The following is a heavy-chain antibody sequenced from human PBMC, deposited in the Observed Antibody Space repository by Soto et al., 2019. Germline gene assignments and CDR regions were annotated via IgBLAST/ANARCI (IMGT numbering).Heavy chain of an antibody. CDR2: ISSSSSYI. CDR3: ARDAAYLHLDNWFDP. CDR1: GFTFISYS. D-gene: IGHD2-2*02. V-gene: IGHV3-21*01. J-gene: IGHJ5*02. Sequence: WGSLRLSCAASGFTFISYSINCVRHSPFKWLEWVSSISSSSSYIYYADSVKGRFTISRDNAKNSLYLQMNSLRAEDTAVYYCARDAAYLHLDNWFDPWGQGTLVTVSS.